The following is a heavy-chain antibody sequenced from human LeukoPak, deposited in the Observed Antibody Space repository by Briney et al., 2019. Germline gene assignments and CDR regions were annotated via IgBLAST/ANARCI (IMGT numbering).Heavy chain of an antibody. V-gene: IGHV3-53*01. D-gene: IGHD6-19*01. J-gene: IGHJ4*02. CDR3: AREGGGGQWLILQD. CDR2: IYSGGST. Sequence: GGSLRLSCAASGFTVSSNYMSWVRQAPGKGLEWVSVIYSGGSTYYADSVKGRFTISRDNSKNTLYLQMNSLRAEDTAVYYCAREGGGGQWLILQDWGQGTLVTVSS. CDR1: GFTVSSNY.